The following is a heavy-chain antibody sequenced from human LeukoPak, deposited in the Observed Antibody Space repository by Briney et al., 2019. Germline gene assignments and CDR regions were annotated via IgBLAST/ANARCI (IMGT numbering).Heavy chain of an antibody. CDR2: IFHSGDT. J-gene: IGHJ5*02. D-gene: IGHD2-21*02. CDR3: ARIAVTAGRHTWFDP. CDR1: CFSIRIGYY. Sequence: SETLSLTCAVSCFSIRIGYYWGWIRQPPGKGLEWIGSIFHSGDTYYNPSLKSRVTMSVDTSKNQFSLRLTSVTAADTAVYYCARIAVTAGRHTWFDPWGQGALVTVSS. V-gene: IGHV4-38-2*01.